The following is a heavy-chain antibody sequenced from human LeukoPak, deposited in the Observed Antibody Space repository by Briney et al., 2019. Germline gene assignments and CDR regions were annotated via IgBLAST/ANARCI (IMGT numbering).Heavy chain of an antibody. CDR3: ARRSGWYDY. Sequence: SGPTLVNPTQTLTLTCTFSGVSLSTRGVGVCWIRQPPGKALEWLALIYWNDDKRYSPSLKSRLTITKDTSKNQVVLTMTNMDPVDTATYYCARRSGWYDYWGQGTLVTVSS. J-gene: IGHJ4*02. V-gene: IGHV2-5*01. CDR1: GVSLSTRGVG. CDR2: IYWNDDK. D-gene: IGHD6-19*01.